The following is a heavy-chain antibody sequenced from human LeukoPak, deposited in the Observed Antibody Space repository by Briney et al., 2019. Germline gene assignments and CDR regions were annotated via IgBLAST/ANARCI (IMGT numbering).Heavy chain of an antibody. CDR2: ISYDGSNK. Sequence: GGSLRLSCAASGFTFSNYGMHWVRQAPGKGLEWVAVISYDGSNKYYADSVKGRFTISRDNSKNTLYLQMNSLRAEDTAVYYCAKESRKRYYDIFRWGQGTLVTVSS. J-gene: IGHJ4*02. CDR3: AKESRKRYYDIFR. D-gene: IGHD3-9*01. V-gene: IGHV3-30*18. CDR1: GFTFSNYG.